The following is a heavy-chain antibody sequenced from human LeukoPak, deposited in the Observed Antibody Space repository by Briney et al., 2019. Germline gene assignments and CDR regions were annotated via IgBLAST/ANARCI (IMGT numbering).Heavy chain of an antibody. CDR2: INHSGST. Sequence: SETLSLTCAVYGGSFSGYYWSWIRQPPGKGREWIGEINHSGSTNYNPSLKSRVTISVDTSKNQFSLKLRSVTAADTAVYYCARGPPRGIVVVPAAVGDYWGQGTLVTVSS. CDR1: GGSFSGYY. D-gene: IGHD2-2*01. V-gene: IGHV4-34*01. J-gene: IGHJ4*02. CDR3: ARGPPRGIVVVPAAVGDY.